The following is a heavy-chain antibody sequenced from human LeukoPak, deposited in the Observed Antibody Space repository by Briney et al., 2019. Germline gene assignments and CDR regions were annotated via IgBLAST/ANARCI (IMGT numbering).Heavy chain of an antibody. CDR2: ISGSGSSV. D-gene: IGHD1-1*01. V-gene: IGHV3-48*03. J-gene: IGHJ3*02. CDR1: GFTFISYE. CDR3: ARDGGLEGDAFDI. Sequence: GGSLRLSCAVSGFTFISYEMNWVRQAPGKGLEWVSYISGSGSSVLYADSVKGRFTISRDNAKNSLWLQMYSLRDEDTAVYYCARDGGLEGDAFDIWGQGTMVTVSS.